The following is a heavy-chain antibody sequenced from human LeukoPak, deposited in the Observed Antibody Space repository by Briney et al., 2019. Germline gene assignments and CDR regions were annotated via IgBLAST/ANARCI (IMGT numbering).Heavy chain of an antibody. Sequence: GGSLRLSCAASGFTFSDYYMDWVRQAPGEGLEWLGRAKNEANGYTTLYAASVQGRFTISRDDSKNSLFLQMNSLETEDTAVYYCTRLARYSHSSGYYFVDYWGQGTLVTVSS. J-gene: IGHJ4*02. V-gene: IGHV3-72*01. CDR2: AKNEANGYTT. D-gene: IGHD3-22*01. CDR3: TRLARYSHSSGYYFVDY. CDR1: GFTFSDYY.